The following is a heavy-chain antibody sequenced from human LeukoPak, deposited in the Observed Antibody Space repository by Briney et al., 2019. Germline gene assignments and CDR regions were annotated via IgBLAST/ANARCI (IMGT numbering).Heavy chain of an antibody. CDR3: AKWGSGWYLEY. V-gene: IGHV3-48*01. CDR2: ISSSSSTI. J-gene: IGHJ4*02. CDR1: GFTFSSYS. Sequence: GGSLRLSCAASGFTFSSYSMNWVRQAPGKGLEWVSYISSSSSTIYYADSVKGRFTISRDNAKNSLYLQMNSLRAEDTAVYYCAKWGSGWYLEYWGQGTLVTVSS. D-gene: IGHD6-19*01.